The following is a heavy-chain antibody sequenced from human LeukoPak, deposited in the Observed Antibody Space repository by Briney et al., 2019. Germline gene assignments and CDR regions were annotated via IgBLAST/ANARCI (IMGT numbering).Heavy chain of an antibody. D-gene: IGHD6-13*01. CDR1: GFTFSSYR. CDR3: ARRWYSSSWSPPGFDY. Sequence: GGSLRLSCAASGFTFSSYRMNWVRQAPGKGLEWVSSISSRSSYIYYADSVKGRSTISRDNAKNSLYLQMNSLRAEDTAVYYCARRWYSSSWSPPGFDYWGQGTLVTVSS. CDR2: ISSRSSYI. J-gene: IGHJ4*02. V-gene: IGHV3-21*01.